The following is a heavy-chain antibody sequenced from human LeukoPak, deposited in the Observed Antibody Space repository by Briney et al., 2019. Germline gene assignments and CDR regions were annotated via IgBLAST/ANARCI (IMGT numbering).Heavy chain of an antibody. V-gene: IGHV3-53*04. J-gene: IGHJ4*02. CDR3: ARALGSSWYLDY. D-gene: IGHD6-13*01. CDR1: RFTFSNAW. Sequence: GGSLRLSCAASRFTFSNAWMSWVRQAPGKGLEWVSAIYSGGSTYYADSVKGRFTISRHNSKNTLYLQMNSLRAEDTAVYYCARALGSSWYLDYWGQGTLVTVSS. CDR2: IYSGGST.